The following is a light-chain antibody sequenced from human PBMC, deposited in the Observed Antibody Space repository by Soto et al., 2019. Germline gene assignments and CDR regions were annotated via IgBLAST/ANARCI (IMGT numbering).Light chain of an antibody. CDR2: AAS. V-gene: IGKV1-8*01. Sequence: AIRMTQSPSSLSASTGDRATITCRASQYITSYLAWYQQKPGKAPKLLIYAASTLQSGVPSRFSGSGSGTHFTFTISSLQTEDIGTYYCQQYDILPITFGRGTRLEIK. CDR3: QQYDILPIT. CDR1: QYITSY. J-gene: IGKJ5*01.